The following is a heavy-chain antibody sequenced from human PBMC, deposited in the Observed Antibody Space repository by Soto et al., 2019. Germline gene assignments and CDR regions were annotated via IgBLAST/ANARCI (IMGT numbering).Heavy chain of an antibody. CDR3: ARVLVTTMDY. J-gene: IGHJ4*02. Sequence: GASVKVSCKASGYTFITYVMHWVRQAPGQRLEWMGCINVGNGNTKYSQKFQGRVTITRDTSASTAYMELSSLTSEDTAVYYCARVLVTTMDYWGQGTLVTVSS. D-gene: IGHD5-12*01. CDR2: INVGNGNT. CDR1: GYTFITYV. V-gene: IGHV1-3*01.